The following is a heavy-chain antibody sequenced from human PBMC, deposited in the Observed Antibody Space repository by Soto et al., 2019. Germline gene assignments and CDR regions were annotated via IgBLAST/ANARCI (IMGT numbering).Heavy chain of an antibody. D-gene: IGHD2-21*01. Sequence: QVQLQQWGAGLLKPSETLSLTCAVYGGSFSGYYWSWIRQPPGKGLEWIGEINHSGSTNYNPSLRRRVTISXXTXKXXFSLKLSSVTAADTAVYYCARGPPPIVVITGGMDVWGQGTTVTVSS. V-gene: IGHV4-34*01. CDR1: GGSFSGYY. CDR3: ARGPPPIVVITGGMDV. J-gene: IGHJ6*02. CDR2: INHSGST.